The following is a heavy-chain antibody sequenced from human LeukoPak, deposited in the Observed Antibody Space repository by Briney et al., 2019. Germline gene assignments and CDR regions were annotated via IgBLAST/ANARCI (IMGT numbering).Heavy chain of an antibody. CDR3: ARDLDLGVTRWLEPEFDY. CDR2: IASDGSST. Sequence: GGSLRLSCAASGFTFSSYWMNWVRQAPGKGLVWVSRIASDGSSTTYADSVKGRFSISRDNAKNSLYLQMNSLRAEDTAVYYCARDLDLGVTRWLEPEFDYWGQGTLVTVSS. J-gene: IGHJ4*02. V-gene: IGHV3-74*01. D-gene: IGHD5-24*01. CDR1: GFTFSSYW.